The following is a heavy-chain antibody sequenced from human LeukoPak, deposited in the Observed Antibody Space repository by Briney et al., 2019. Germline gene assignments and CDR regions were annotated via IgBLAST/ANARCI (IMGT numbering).Heavy chain of an antibody. Sequence: ASVKVSCKASGYTFTSYGISWVRQAPGQGLEWMGWISAYNGNTNYAQKLQGRVTMTTDTSTSTAYMDLRSLRSDDTAAYYCARDQSFGSGSYQDYWGQGTLVTVSS. CDR1: GYTFTSYG. D-gene: IGHD3-10*01. J-gene: IGHJ4*02. V-gene: IGHV1-18*01. CDR3: ARDQSFGSGSYQDY. CDR2: ISAYNGNT.